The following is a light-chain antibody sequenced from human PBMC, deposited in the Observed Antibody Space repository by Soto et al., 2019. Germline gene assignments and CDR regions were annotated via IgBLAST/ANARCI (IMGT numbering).Light chain of an antibody. CDR3: QSYDTSNPWV. CDR2: EDD. V-gene: IGLV6-57*03. J-gene: IGLJ3*02. CDR1: SGSIASNY. Sequence: NFMLTQPHSVSESPGKTVTISCTRSSGSIASNYVQWFQQRPGSAPTTVIYEDDQRPSGVPDRFSGSIDSSSNSASLTISGLKTEDAADYYCQSYDTSNPWVFGGGTKLTVL.